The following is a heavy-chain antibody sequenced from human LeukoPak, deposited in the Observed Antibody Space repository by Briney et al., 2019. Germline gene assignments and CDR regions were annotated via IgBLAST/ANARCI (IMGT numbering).Heavy chain of an antibody. CDR1: GFTFSTYA. V-gene: IGHV3-30*04. Sequence: GGSLRLSCAASGFTFSTYAMHWVRQAPGKGLEWVAVIIYDGSNKLYADSVKGRFTISRDNSKNTLYLQMNSLRTEDTAVYYCARVPAMGPNLYYYYMDVWGKGTTVTVSS. J-gene: IGHJ6*03. CDR3: ARVPAMGPNLYYYYMDV. D-gene: IGHD5-18*01. CDR2: IIYDGSNK.